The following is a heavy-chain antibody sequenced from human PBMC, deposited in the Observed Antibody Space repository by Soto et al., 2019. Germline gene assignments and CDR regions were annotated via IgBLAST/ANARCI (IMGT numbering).Heavy chain of an antibody. CDR2: INPNSGGT. Sequence: GASVKVSCKASGYTFTGYYMHWVRQAPGQGLEWMGWINPNSGGTNYAQKFQGWVTMTRDTSISTAYMELSRLRSDDTAVYYCARGARSEYGALSHYYYSLDVWGTGTTVTVSS. CDR1: GYTFTGYY. V-gene: IGHV1-2*04. J-gene: IGHJ6*03. D-gene: IGHD4-17*01. CDR3: ARGARSEYGALSHYYYSLDV.